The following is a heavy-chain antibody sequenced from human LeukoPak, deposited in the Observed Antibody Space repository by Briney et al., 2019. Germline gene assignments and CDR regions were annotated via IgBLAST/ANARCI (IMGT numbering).Heavy chain of an antibody. V-gene: IGHV3-43*02. D-gene: IGHD6-6*01. CDR1: GFSFDDHA. J-gene: IGHJ4*02. Sequence: PGGSLRLSCAVSGFSFDDHAMHWVRQAPEKGLEWVSLISGDGDSTYYADSVKGRFTISRDNSKNSLYLQMNSLRTEDTALYYCAQLKYRSSVDYWGQGTLVTVSS. CDR2: ISGDGDST. CDR3: AQLKYRSSVDY.